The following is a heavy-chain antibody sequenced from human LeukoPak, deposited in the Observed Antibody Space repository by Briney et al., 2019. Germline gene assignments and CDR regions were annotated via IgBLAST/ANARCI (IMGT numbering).Heavy chain of an antibody. CDR1: GFTFSSYW. D-gene: IGHD3-10*01. Sequence: GGSLRLSCAASGFTFSSYWMHWVRQAPGKGLVWVSRINSDGSSTSYADSVKGRFTISRDNAKNTLYLQMNSLRAEDTALYYCARGPYDGSGSYYVNYWGQGTLVTVSS. J-gene: IGHJ4*02. CDR3: ARGPYDGSGSYYVNY. V-gene: IGHV3-74*01. CDR2: INSDGSST.